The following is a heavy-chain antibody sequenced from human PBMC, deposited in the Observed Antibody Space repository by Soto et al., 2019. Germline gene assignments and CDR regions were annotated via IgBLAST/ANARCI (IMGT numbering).Heavy chain of an antibody. V-gene: IGHV3-21*01. J-gene: IGHJ4*02. CDR3: ARGTGIADHFDY. D-gene: IGHD1-1*01. CDR2: ISRTSTYI. CDR1: GFTFSSYS. Sequence: GGSLRLSCAASGFTFSSYSMNWVRQAPGKGLEWVSSISRTSTYIYYADSVRGRFTISRDNAKNSLYLQMNSLRVEDTAIYYCARGTGIADHFDYWGQGALVTVSS.